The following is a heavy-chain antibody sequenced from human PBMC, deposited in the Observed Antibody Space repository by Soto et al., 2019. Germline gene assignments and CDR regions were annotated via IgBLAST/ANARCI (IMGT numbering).Heavy chain of an antibody. CDR2: ISSSSSYI. CDR1: GFTFSSYS. CDR3: ARDPGSGYADAFAI. V-gene: IGHV3-21*01. Sequence: PGGSLRLSCAASGFTFSSYSMNWVRQAPGKGLEWVSSISSSSSYIYYADSVKGRFTISRDNAKNSLYLQMNSLRAEDTAVYYCARDPGSGYADAFAIWAQGTMVTVSS. D-gene: IGHD5-12*01. J-gene: IGHJ3*02.